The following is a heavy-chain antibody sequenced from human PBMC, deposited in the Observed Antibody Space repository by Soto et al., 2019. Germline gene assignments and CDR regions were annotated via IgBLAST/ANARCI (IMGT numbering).Heavy chain of an antibody. D-gene: IGHD2-2*01. Sequence: PGGSLRLSCAASGFTFSNYGMHCVRQAPGKGLEWVALIWYDGSNKYYTDSVKGRFTISRDNSKNTLYLQMNSLRVEDTAVYYCARDSYPQLFSRYNWFAPWGQGTLVTVSS. CDR1: GFTFSNYG. V-gene: IGHV3-33*01. J-gene: IGHJ5*02. CDR3: ARDSYPQLFSRYNWFAP. CDR2: IWYDGSNK.